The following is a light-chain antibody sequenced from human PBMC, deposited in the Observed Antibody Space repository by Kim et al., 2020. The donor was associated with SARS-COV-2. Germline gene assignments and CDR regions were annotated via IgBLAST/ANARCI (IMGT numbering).Light chain of an antibody. V-gene: IGLV3-19*01. J-gene: IGLJ2*01. CDR3: NSRDSSGSHVV. CDR1: SRRSYY. Sequence: ALGQTVRSTCQGDSRRSYYASWYQQKPGQAPVLVIYGKNNRPSGIPDRFSGSSSGNTASLTITGAQAEDEADYYCNSRDSSGSHVVFGGGTQLTVL. CDR2: GKN.